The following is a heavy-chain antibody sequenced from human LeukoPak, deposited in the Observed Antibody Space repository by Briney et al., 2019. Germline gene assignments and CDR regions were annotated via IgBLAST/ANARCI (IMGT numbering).Heavy chain of an antibody. CDR2: INPNSGGT. J-gene: IGHJ5*02. CDR3: ARVFTMVRGVIYNWFDP. D-gene: IGHD3-10*01. V-gene: IGHV1-2*02. Sequence: ASVKVSCKASGYTFTGYYMHWVRQAPGQGLEWMGWINPNSGGTNYAQKFQGRVTMTRDTSISTAYMELSRLRSDDTAVYYCARVFTMVRGVIYNWFDPWGQGTLVTVSS. CDR1: GYTFTGYY.